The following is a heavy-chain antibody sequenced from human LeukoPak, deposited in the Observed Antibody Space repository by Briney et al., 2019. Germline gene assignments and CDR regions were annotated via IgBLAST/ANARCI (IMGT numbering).Heavy chain of an antibody. J-gene: IGHJ6*03. CDR2: IKSKTDGGTT. CDR1: GFTFSNAW. Sequence: GGSLRLSCAASGFTFSNAWMSWVRQAPGKGLEWVGRIKSKTDGGTTDYAAPVKGRFTISRDDSKNTLYLQMSSLKTEDTAVYYCTTDLYCSSTSCYFGYYYYMDVWGKGTTVTVSS. D-gene: IGHD2-2*01. CDR3: TTDLYCSSTSCYFGYYYYMDV. V-gene: IGHV3-15*01.